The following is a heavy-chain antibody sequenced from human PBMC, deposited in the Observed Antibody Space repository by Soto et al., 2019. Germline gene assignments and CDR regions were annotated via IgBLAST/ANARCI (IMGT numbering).Heavy chain of an antibody. V-gene: IGHV2-5*02. CDR3: AHGPSIAARQEFDY. CDR2: IYWDDDK. CDR1: GFSLSTSGVG. J-gene: IGHJ4*02. Sequence: SGPTLVKPTQTLTLTCTFSGFSLSTSGVGVGWIRQPPGKALEWLALIYWDDDKRYSPSLKSRLTITKDTSKNQVVLTMTNMDPVDTATYYCAHGPSIAARQEFDYWGQGTLVTVSS. D-gene: IGHD6-6*01.